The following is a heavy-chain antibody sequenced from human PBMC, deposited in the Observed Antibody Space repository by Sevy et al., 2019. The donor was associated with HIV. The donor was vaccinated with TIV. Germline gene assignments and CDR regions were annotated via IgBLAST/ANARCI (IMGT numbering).Heavy chain of an antibody. Sequence: GGSLRLSCAASGFTFSSYGMHWVRQAPGKGLEWVAFIRYDGSNKYYADSVKGRFTISRDNSKNTLYLQMNSLRAEDTAVYYCSKDGALYCSSTSCYAQHWGQGTLVTVSS. CDR2: IRYDGSNK. CDR1: GFTFSSYG. CDR3: SKDGALYCSSTSCYAQH. D-gene: IGHD2-2*01. J-gene: IGHJ1*01. V-gene: IGHV3-30*02.